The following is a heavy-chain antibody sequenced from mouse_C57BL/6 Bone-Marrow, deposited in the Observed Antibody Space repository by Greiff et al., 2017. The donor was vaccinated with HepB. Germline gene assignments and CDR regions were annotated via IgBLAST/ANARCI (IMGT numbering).Heavy chain of an antibody. Sequence: QVQLQQSGAELARPGASVKLSCKASGYTFTSYGISWVKQSTGQGLEWIGMIHPNSGSTNYNEKFKSKATLTVDKSSSTAYMQLSSLTSEDSAVYYCARLGLRTGFAYWGQGTLVTVSA. CDR2: IHPNSGST. V-gene: IGHV1-81*01. J-gene: IGHJ3*01. D-gene: IGHD2-2*01. CDR3: ARLGLRTGFAY. CDR1: GYTFTSYG.